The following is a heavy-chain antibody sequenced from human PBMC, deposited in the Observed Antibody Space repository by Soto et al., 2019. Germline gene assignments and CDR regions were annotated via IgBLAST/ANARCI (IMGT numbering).Heavy chain of an antibody. CDR1: GGSIRSSSYY. CDR2: IYYSGST. J-gene: IGHJ6*02. Sequence: SETLSLTCTVSGGSIRSSSYYWGWIRQPPGKGLEWIGSIYYSGSTYYNPSLKSRVTISVDTSKNQFSLKLSSVTAADTAVYYCARRLVRGVPNYDGMDVWGQGTTVT. V-gene: IGHV4-39*01. CDR3: ARRLVRGVPNYDGMDV. D-gene: IGHD3-10*01.